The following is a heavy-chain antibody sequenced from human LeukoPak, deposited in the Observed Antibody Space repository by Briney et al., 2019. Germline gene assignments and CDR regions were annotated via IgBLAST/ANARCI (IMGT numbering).Heavy chain of an antibody. V-gene: IGHV3-74*01. CDR2: ISTDGSST. CDR1: GFTFSSYW. Sequence: GGSLRLSCAASGFTFSSYWMHWVRQGPGKGLVWVSRISTDGSSTDYADSVKGRFTISRENAKNTLYLQMNSLRAEDTAVYYCARHGADCSSTSCWARASYYFDYWGQGTLVTVSS. J-gene: IGHJ4*02. D-gene: IGHD2-2*01. CDR3: ARHGADCSSTSCWARASYYFDY.